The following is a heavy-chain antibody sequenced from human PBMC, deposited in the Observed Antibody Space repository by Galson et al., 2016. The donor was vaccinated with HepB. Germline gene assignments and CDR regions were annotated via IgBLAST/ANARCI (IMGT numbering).Heavy chain of an antibody. J-gene: IGHJ6*03. CDR1: GGSISSGGYY. CDR2: INHSGST. Sequence: TLSLTCTVSGGSISSGGYYWSWIRQHPGKGLEWIGDINHSGSTNYNPSLKSRVTISVDKSKNQFSLNLTSVTAADTAVYFCARGRGGYFFDNSGPPPHSYSYYYMDVWGKGTAVTVSS. D-gene: IGHD3-22*01. CDR3: ARGRGGYFFDNSGPPPHSYSYYYMDV. V-gene: IGHV4-31*03.